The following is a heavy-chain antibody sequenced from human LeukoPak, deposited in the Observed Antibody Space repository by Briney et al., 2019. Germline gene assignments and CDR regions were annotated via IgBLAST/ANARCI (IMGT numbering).Heavy chain of an antibody. D-gene: IGHD3-3*01. CDR3: ARSVSSHFGVVIPDAFDI. CDR1: GFTFSSYS. V-gene: IGHV3-21*01. CDR2: ISSSSSYI. Sequence: GGSLRLSCAASGFTFSSYSMNWVRQAPGKGLEWVSSISSSSSYIYYADSVKGRFTISRDNAKNSLYLQMNSLRAEDTAVYYCARSVSSHFGVVIPDAFDIWGQGTMVTVSS. J-gene: IGHJ3*02.